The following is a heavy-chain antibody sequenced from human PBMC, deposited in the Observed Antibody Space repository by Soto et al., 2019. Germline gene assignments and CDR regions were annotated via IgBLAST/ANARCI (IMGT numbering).Heavy chain of an antibody. Sequence: SETLSLTCTVSGGSISSGGYYWSWIRQHPGKGLEWIGYIYYSGSTYYNPSLKSRVTISVDTSKNQFSLKLSSVTAADTAVYYCARVPYADSSSSDAFDIWGQGTMVTVSS. CDR1: GGSISSGGYY. D-gene: IGHD6-6*01. CDR2: IYYSGST. V-gene: IGHV4-31*03. CDR3: ARVPYADSSSSDAFDI. J-gene: IGHJ3*02.